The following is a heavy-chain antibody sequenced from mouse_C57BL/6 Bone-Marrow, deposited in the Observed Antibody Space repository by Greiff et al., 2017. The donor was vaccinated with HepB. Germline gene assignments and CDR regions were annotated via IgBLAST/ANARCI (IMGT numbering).Heavy chain of an antibody. Sequence: EVQLQQSGAELVKPGASVKLSCTASGFNIKDYYMHWVKQRTEQGLEWIGRIDPADGETKYAPKFQGKATITADTSSHTAYLQLSSLTSEDTAVDYCARSPAGTDWYFDVWGTGTTVTVSS. CDR3: ARSPAGTDWYFDV. CDR1: GFNIKDYY. D-gene: IGHD4-1*01. CDR2: IDPADGET. V-gene: IGHV14-2*01. J-gene: IGHJ1*03.